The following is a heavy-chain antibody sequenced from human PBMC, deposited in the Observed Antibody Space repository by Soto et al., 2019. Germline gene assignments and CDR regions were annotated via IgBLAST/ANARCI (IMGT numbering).Heavy chain of an antibody. CDR1: GYTFTSYG. J-gene: IGHJ6*03. CDR3: ARYYDFWSGYRNYYYYYMDV. D-gene: IGHD3-3*01. Sequence: ASVKVSCTASGYTFTSYGISWVRQAPGQWLEWMGWISAYNGNTNYAQKLQGRVTMTTDTSTSTAYMELRSLRSDDTAVYYCARYYDFWSGYRNYYYYYMDVWGKGTTVTVSS. CDR2: ISAYNGNT. V-gene: IGHV1-18*01.